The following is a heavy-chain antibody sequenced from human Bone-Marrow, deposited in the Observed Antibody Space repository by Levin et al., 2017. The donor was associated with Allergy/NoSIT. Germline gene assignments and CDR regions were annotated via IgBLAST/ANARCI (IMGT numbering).Heavy chain of an antibody. Sequence: GASVKVSCKASGYTFTSYDINWVRQATGQGLEWMGWMNPNSGNTGYAQKFQGRVTMTRNTSISTAYMELSSLRSEDTAVYYCARATPSSIAALSDGVLPWKSFDIWGQGTMVTVSS. CDR1: GYTFTSYD. CDR2: MNPNSGNT. J-gene: IGHJ3*02. D-gene: IGHD6-6*01. CDR3: ARATPSSIAALSDGVLPWKSFDI. V-gene: IGHV1-8*01.